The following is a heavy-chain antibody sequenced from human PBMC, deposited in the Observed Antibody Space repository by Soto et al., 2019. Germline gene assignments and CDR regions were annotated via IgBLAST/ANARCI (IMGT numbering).Heavy chain of an antibody. V-gene: IGHV6-1*01. Sequence: SPAQSRTYESPGGRVSRTRAAWNWKRKSPSRGLEWLGRTYYQSKWNNDYAESVKSRVTISADASKNQVSLQLNSVTPEDTAVYYCARGWLRTGFDPWGQGTLVTVSS. CDR3: ARGWLRTGFDP. D-gene: IGHD5-12*01. CDR1: GGRVSRTRAA. J-gene: IGHJ5*02. CDR2: TYYQSKWNN.